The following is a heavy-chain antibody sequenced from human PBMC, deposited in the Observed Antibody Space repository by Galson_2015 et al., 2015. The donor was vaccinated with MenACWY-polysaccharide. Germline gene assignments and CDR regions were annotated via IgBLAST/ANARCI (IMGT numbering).Heavy chain of an antibody. D-gene: IGHD3-16*01. J-gene: IGHJ3*01. CDR3: AHIMITFGGVANLDAFDV. CDR2: IYWDNGK. V-gene: IGHV2-5*02. Sequence: PALVNPTQTLALPCTFSGFSLRTSEGGGAWVRQPPGKALEWLAIIYWDNGKRYSPSLRSRLAITKDTSKNQVVLIMSNMDPVDTATYYCAHIMITFGGVANLDAFDVWGQGTMVTVSS. CDR1: GFSLRTSEGG.